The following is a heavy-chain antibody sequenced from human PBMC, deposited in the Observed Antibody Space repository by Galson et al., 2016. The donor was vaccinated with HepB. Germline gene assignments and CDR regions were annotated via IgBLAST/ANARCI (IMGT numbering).Heavy chain of an antibody. CDR3: VNVAECSETSCASWGS. J-gene: IGHJ5*02. V-gene: IGHV1-69*10. CDR1: GATFSNFSSYS. D-gene: IGHD2-2*01. CDR2: IIALFGIP. Sequence: SVKVSCKASGATFSNFSSYSLSWVRQAPGQGLEWMGGIIALFGIPNYAQKFQGRLTITEDKSTSTAYMELTSLRSEDTAIYYCVNVAECSETSCASWGSWGPGTLVTVSS.